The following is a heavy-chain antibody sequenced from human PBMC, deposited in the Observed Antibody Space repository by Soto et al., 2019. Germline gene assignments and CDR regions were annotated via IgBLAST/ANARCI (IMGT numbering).Heavy chain of an antibody. CDR1: GFTFSSYW. J-gene: IGHJ4*02. CDR2: INSDGSST. V-gene: IGHV3-74*01. Sequence: QPGGSLRLSCAASGFTFSSYWMHWVRQAPGKGLVWVSRINSDGSSTSYADSVKGRFTISRDNAKNTLYLQMNSLRAEDTAVYYCARPNFYSNYEDSDYWGQGTLVTVSS. D-gene: IGHD4-4*01. CDR3: ARPNFYSNYEDSDY.